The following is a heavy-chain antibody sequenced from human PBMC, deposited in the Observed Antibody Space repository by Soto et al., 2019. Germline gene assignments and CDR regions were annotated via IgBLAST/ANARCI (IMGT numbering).Heavy chain of an antibody. CDR2: IYWDDVK. V-gene: IGHV2-5*02. CDR1: GFSLSTSGVG. J-gene: IGHJ1*01. Sequence: QITLKESGPPLVKPTQTLTLTCTFSGFSLSTSGVGVGWIRQPPGKALEGLGIIYWDDVKWCSPSLKTRLTLTKDTSKNQVVLIMTNMDPVDTATYYCAHSEGFGEYFQHWGQGTLVTVSS. CDR3: AHSEGFGEYFQH. D-gene: IGHD3-10*01.